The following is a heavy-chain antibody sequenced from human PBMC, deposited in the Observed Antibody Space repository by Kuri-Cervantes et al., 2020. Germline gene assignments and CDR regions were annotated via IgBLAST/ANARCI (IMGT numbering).Heavy chain of an antibody. V-gene: IGHV1-2*02. CDR1: GYTFTSYG. CDR3: AREVDTAMFFNGMDV. J-gene: IGHJ6*02. Sequence: ASVKVSCKASGYTFTSYGISWVRQAPGQGLEWMGWINPNSGGTNYAQKFQGRVTMTRDTSISTAYMELSRLRSDDTAVYYCAREVDTAMFFNGMDVWGQGTTVTVSS. CDR2: INPNSGGT. D-gene: IGHD5-18*01.